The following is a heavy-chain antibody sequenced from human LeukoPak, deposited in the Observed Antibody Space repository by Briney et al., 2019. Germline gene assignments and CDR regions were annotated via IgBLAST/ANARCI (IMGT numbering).Heavy chain of an antibody. CDR2: MNPNSGNT. J-gene: IGHJ4*02. CDR3: AREYCSSTSCYLDY. D-gene: IGHD2-2*01. V-gene: IGHV1-8*01. CDR1: GYTFTSHH. Sequence: ASVKVSCKASGYTFTSHHINWLRQAAGQGLEWMGWMNPNSGNTGYAQKFQGRVTITRNTSISTAYMELSSLRSEDTAVYYCAREYCSSTSCYLDYWGQGTLVTVSS.